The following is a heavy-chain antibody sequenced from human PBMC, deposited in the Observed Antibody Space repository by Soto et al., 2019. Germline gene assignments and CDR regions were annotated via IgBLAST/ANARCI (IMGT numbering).Heavy chain of an antibody. CDR3: ARSAYYYDSSGYYFDY. J-gene: IGHJ4*02. Sequence: SGTPFPPRPFSCGSLTRGGFYWGWIRPQPGKGLEWIGYIYYSGSTYYTPSLKSRVTISVDTSKNQFSLKLSSVTAADTAVFYCARSAYYYDSSGYYFDYWGQGTLVTVSS. V-gene: IGHV4-31*03. CDR2: IYYSGST. CDR1: CGSLTRGGFY. D-gene: IGHD3-22*01.